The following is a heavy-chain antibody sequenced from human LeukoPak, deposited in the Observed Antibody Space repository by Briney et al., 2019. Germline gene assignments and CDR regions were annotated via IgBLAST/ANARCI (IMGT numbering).Heavy chain of an antibody. Sequence: TSETLSLTCTVPGGSINNYYWSWIRQPAGKGLEWIGRIYSSGTTNYNPSLKSRVTMSVDTSKNQLSLKLTSVTAADTAVYYCARDDSSGYWGQGTLVTVSS. CDR1: GGSINNYY. J-gene: IGHJ4*02. CDR2: IYSSGTT. CDR3: ARDDSSGY. D-gene: IGHD3-22*01. V-gene: IGHV4-4*07.